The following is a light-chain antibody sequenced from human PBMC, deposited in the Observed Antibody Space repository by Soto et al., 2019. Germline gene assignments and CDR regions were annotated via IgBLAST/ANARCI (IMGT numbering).Light chain of an antibody. Sequence: QPVLTQSHSASASLGASVNLTCTLSSGHSRYAIAWHQQQPEKGPRYLMKLNSDGSHSKGDGIPDRFSGASSGAERYLTISSLQSEDEADYYCQTWGTGIPPVVFGVGTKLTVL. CDR3: QTWGTGIPPVV. V-gene: IGLV4-69*01. CDR1: SGHSRYA. CDR2: LNSDGSH. J-gene: IGLJ2*01.